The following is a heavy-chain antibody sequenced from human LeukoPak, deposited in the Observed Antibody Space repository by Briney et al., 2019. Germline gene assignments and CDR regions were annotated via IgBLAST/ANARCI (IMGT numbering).Heavy chain of an antibody. J-gene: IGHJ4*02. Sequence: GASVKVSCKASGYTFTGYYMHWVRQAPGQGLEWMGWINPNSGGTNYAQKFQGWVTMTRDTSISTAYMELSRLRSDDTAVYYCARVPVGVLWFGEPCPDYWGQGTLVTVSS. CDR1: GYTFTGYY. CDR3: ARVPVGVLWFGEPCPDY. V-gene: IGHV1-2*04. CDR2: INPNSGGT. D-gene: IGHD3-10*01.